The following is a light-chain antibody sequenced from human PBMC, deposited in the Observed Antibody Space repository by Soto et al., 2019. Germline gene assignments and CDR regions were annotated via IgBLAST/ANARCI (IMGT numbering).Light chain of an antibody. CDR1: QSVTSN. J-gene: IGKJ1*01. CDR3: QQYNNWPPWT. V-gene: IGKV3-15*01. Sequence: EIVMTQSPATLSVSPGERATLSCRASQSVTSNFAWYQQKPGQAPRLLIYDASTRATGIPARFSGSGSGTELTLTISSLQSEDFAVYYCQQYNNWPPWTFGRGTKVEIK. CDR2: DAS.